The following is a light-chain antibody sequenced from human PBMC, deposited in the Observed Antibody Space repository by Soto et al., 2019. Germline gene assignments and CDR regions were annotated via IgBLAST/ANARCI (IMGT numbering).Light chain of an antibody. V-gene: IGKV3-11*01. CDR2: DAS. Sequence: EIVMTQSPATLSVSPGERATLSCRASQSVSNYLAWYQQKPGQAPRLLIYDASNRASGIPARFSGSGSGTDITLTISSLDPEDFAVYYCQQRSNWPPVTFGGGTKVDIK. CDR3: QQRSNWPPVT. J-gene: IGKJ4*01. CDR1: QSVSNY.